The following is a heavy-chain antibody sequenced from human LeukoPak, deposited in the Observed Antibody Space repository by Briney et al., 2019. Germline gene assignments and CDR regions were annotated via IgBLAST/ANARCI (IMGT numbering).Heavy chain of an antibody. CDR2: ISNIDSMR. J-gene: IGHJ3*02. CDR3: ARRSGVHAFDM. V-gene: IGHV3-11*04. D-gene: IGHD3-10*01. Sequence: GGSLRLSCAASGFTFTAYWMGWVRQAPGKGLEWVSYISNIDSMRYYTDSVKGRFTISRDNAKNSLHLQLNSMRAEDTAVYYCARRSGVHAFDMWGQGTMVTVSP. CDR1: GFTFTAYW.